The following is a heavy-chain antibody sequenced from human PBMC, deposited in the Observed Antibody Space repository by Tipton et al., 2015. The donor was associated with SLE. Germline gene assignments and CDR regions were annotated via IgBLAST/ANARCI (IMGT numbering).Heavy chain of an antibody. D-gene: IGHD3-10*02. CDR3: ARGSYYVDP. V-gene: IGHV4-59*11. CDR2: IYYRGST. CDR1: GGSISGHY. Sequence: TLSLTCTVSGGSISGHYWSWIRQPPGKGLEWIGYIYYRGSTNYNPSPKSRVTISVDTSKNHFSLKLSSVTAADTAVYYCARGSYYVDPWGQGTLVTVSS. J-gene: IGHJ5*02.